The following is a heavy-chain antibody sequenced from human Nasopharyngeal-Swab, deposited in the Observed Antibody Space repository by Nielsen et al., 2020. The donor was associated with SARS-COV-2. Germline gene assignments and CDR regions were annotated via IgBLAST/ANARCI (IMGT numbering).Heavy chain of an antibody. CDR2: MNPNSGNT. Sequence: WVRQAPGQGLEWIGWMNPNSGNTGYAQKFQGRVTMTRDTSTSTVYMELSSLRSEDTAVYYCARGGDPREVVAATDCFDPWGQGTLVTVSS. J-gene: IGHJ5*02. D-gene: IGHD2-15*01. CDR3: ARGGDPREVVAATDCFDP. V-gene: IGHV1-8*01.